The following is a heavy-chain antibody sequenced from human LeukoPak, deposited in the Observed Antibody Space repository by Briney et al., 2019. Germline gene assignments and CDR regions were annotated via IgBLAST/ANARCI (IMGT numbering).Heavy chain of an antibody. D-gene: IGHD3-9*01. Sequence: TSETLSLTCTVSGGSISSYYWSWIRQPPGKGLEWIGYIYYSGGTNYNPSLKSRITISVDTSKNQFSLKLNSVTAADTAVYYCARGRYDILTGYYFYFFDYWGQGTLVTVSS. CDR2: IYYSGGT. V-gene: IGHV4-59*01. CDR3: ARGRYDILTGYYFYFFDY. CDR1: GGSISSYY. J-gene: IGHJ4*02.